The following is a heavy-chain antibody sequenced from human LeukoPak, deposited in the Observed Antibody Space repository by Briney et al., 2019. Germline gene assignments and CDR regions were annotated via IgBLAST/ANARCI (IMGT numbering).Heavy chain of an antibody. CDR1: GFTFSSYA. J-gene: IGHJ4*02. Sequence: PGGSLRLSCAASGFTFSSYAMHWVRQAPGKGLEWVAVISYDGSNKYYADSVKGGFTISRDNSKNTLYLQMNSLRAEDTAVYYCARDWDTGSGWYLSDYWGQGTLVTVSS. V-gene: IGHV3-30-3*01. CDR2: ISYDGSNK. D-gene: IGHD6-19*01. CDR3: ARDWDTGSGWYLSDY.